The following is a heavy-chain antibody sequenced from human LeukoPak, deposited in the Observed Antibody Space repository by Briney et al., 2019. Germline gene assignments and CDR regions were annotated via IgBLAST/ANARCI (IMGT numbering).Heavy chain of an antibody. CDR2: IKQDGSEK. J-gene: IGHJ4*02. CDR1: GFTFSSYW. CDR3: ARDYYYGSGSYWDLFDY. V-gene: IGHV3-7*01. D-gene: IGHD3-10*01. Sequence: PGGSLRLSCAASGFTFSSYWMSWVRQAPGKGLEWVANIKQDGSEKYYVDSVKGRFTISRDIAKNSLYLQMNSLRAEDTAVYYCARDYYYGSGSYWDLFDYWGQGTLVTVSS.